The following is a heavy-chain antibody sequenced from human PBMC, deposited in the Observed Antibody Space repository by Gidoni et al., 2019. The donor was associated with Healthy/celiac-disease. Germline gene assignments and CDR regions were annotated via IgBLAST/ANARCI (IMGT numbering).Heavy chain of an antibody. CDR3: AEGRDLDY. V-gene: IGHV3-30-3*01. CDR2: ISYDGSNK. J-gene: IGHJ4*02. CDR1: GFTFSSYA. Sequence: QVQLVESGGGVVQPGRSLRLSWPASGFTFSSYAMHWVRQAPGKGLEWVAVISYDGSNKYYADSVKGRFTISRDNSKNTLYLQMNSLRAEDTAVYYCAEGRDLDYWGQGTLVTVSS. D-gene: IGHD1-26*01.